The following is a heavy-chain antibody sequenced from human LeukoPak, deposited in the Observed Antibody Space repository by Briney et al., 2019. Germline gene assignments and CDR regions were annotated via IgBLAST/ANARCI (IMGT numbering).Heavy chain of an antibody. CDR3: AKDHAPNYDFWSGHHFDY. D-gene: IGHD3-3*01. V-gene: IGHV3-9*01. J-gene: IGHJ4*02. CDR1: GFTFDDYA. Sequence: SGGSLRLSCAASGFTFDDYAMHWVRHAPGKGLEWVSGISWNSGSIGYADSVKGRFTISRDNAKNSLYLQMNSLRAEDTALYYCAKDHAPNYDFWSGHHFDYWGQGTLVTVSS. CDR2: ISWNSGSI.